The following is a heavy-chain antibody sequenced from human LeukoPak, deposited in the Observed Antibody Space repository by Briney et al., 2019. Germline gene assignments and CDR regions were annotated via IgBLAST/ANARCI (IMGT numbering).Heavy chain of an antibody. Sequence: SETLSLTCTVSGGSISSYYWSWIRQPPGKGLEWIGYIYYSGSTNYNPSLKSRVTISVDTSKNQFSLKLSSVTAADTAVYYCAREGPSSYYYMDVWGKGTTVTISS. CDR2: IYYSGST. CDR1: GGSISSYY. J-gene: IGHJ6*03. D-gene: IGHD6-13*01. CDR3: AREGPSSYYYMDV. V-gene: IGHV4-59*01.